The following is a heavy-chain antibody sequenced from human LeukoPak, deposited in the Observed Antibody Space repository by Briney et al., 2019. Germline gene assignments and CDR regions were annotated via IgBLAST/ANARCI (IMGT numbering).Heavy chain of an antibody. J-gene: IGHJ6*03. D-gene: IGHD6-19*01. CDR2: FDPEDGET. Sequence: ASVKVSCKVSGYTLTELSMHWVRQAPGKGLEWMGGFDPEDGETFYAQKFQGRVTMTEDTSTDTAYMELSRLRSDDTAVYYCARSSGWKSADYYYYMDVWGKGTTVTISS. V-gene: IGHV1-24*01. CDR3: ARSSGWKSADYYYYMDV. CDR1: GYTLTELS.